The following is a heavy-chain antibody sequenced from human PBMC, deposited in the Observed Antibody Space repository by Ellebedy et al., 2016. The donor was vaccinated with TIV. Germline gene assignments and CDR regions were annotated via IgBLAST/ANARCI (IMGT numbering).Heavy chain of an antibody. CDR3: AGDLDYGGYSHFDY. J-gene: IGHJ4*02. Sequence: GESLKISCAASGFTFSSYWMHWVRQAPGKGLVWVSRINSDGSGIRYADSVEGRFTISRDNAKNTLYLQMNSLRAEDTAVYYCAGDLDYGGYSHFDYWGQGTLVTVSS. D-gene: IGHD4-23*01. CDR1: GFTFSSYW. CDR2: INSDGSGI. V-gene: IGHV3-74*01.